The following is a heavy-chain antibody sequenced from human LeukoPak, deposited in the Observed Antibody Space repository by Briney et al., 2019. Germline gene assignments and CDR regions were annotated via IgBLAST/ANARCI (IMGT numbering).Heavy chain of an antibody. CDR2: IHYSGST. Sequence: PSETLSLTCTVSGGSISSYYWSWIRQPPGKGLEWIGYIHYSGSTNYNPSLKSRVTILVDTSKNQFSLKLSSVTAADTAEYYCARGLGWPYYFDYWGQGTLVTVSS. J-gene: IGHJ4*02. V-gene: IGHV4-59*01. D-gene: IGHD2-15*01. CDR3: ARGLGWPYYFDY. CDR1: GGSISSYY.